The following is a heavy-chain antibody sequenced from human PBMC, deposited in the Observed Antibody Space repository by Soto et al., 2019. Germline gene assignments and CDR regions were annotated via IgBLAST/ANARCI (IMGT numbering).Heavy chain of an antibody. V-gene: IGHV1-58*01. CDR2: IVVGSGNT. Sequence: GAPVKVSCKASGFTFTSSAVQWVRQARGQRLEWIGWIVVGSGNTNYAQKFQERVTITRDMSTSTAYMELSSLRSEDTAVYYCAADDLGIAAAGTPDYYYYGMDVWGQGTTVTVSS. J-gene: IGHJ6*02. CDR3: AADDLGIAAAGTPDYYYYGMDV. D-gene: IGHD6-13*01. CDR1: GFTFTSSA.